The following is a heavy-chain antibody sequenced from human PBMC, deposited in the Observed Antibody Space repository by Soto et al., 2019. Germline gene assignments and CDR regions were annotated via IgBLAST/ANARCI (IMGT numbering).Heavy chain of an antibody. Sequence: PSETLSLTCTVSGGSISSGSYYWGWIRQSPGMALEWIGSIHYSGNTYYNPSLKSRVTIPADTSKNQFSLRLSSVIAADTAVYYCVRLRYYYYMDVWGKGTTVTVSS. D-gene: IGHD4-17*01. CDR3: VRLRYYYYMDV. J-gene: IGHJ6*03. V-gene: IGHV4-39*01. CDR1: GGSISSGSYY. CDR2: IHYSGNT.